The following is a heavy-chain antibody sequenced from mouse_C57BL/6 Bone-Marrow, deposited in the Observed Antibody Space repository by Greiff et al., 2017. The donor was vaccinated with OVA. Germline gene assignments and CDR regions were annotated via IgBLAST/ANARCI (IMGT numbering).Heavy chain of an antibody. D-gene: IGHD2-3*01. CDR1: GFSLSTSGMG. Sequence: QVQLKESGPGILQSSQTLSLTCSFSGFSLSTSGMGVSWIRQPSGKGLEWLAHIYWDDDKRYNPSLKSRLTIAKDTSRNQVFLKITSVDTADTATYYCARSWLLRDWYFDVWGTGTTVTVSS. CDR2: IYWDDDK. V-gene: IGHV8-12*01. J-gene: IGHJ1*03. CDR3: ARSWLLRDWYFDV.